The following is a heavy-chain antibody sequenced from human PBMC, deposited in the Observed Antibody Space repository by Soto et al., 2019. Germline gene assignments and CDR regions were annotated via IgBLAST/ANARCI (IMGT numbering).Heavy chain of an antibody. CDR2: IYYSGST. CDR1: GGSTISYY. V-gene: IGHV4-59*01. CDR3: AATPRY. Sequence: SETLSLTCSFSGGSTISYYWSWIRQPPGKGLEWIGYIYYSGSTDYSPSLKSRVTMSIDTSQNQVSLKLTSVTTADTAVYYCAATPRYWGQGNLVT. D-gene: IGHD2-15*01. J-gene: IGHJ4*02.